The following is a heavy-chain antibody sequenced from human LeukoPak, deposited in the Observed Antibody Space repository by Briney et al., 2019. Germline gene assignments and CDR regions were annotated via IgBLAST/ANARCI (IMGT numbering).Heavy chain of an antibody. D-gene: IGHD5-18*01. J-gene: IGHJ4*02. CDR1: GGSISSYY. Sequence: SETLSLTCTVFGGSISSYYWSWIRQPPGKGLGLIGYIYYSGSTNYNPSLKSRVTISVDTSKKQFSLKLSSVTAADTALYYCARERIERYTYASSDFDYWGRGTLVTVSS. CDR2: IYYSGST. V-gene: IGHV4-59*12. CDR3: ARERIERYTYASSDFDY.